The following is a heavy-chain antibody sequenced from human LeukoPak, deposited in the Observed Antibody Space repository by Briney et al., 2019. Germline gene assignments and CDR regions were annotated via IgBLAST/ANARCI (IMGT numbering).Heavy chain of an antibody. CDR2: ISAYNGNT. D-gene: IGHD4-17*01. V-gene: IGHV1-18*01. J-gene: IGHJ4*02. CDR1: GYTFTSYG. CDR3: AREMNDYGDHYFDY. Sequence: GASVKVSCTASGYTFTSYGISWVRQAPGQGLEWMGWISAYNGNTNYAQKLQGRVTMTTDTSTSTAYMELRSLRSDDTAVYYCAREMNDYGDHYFDYWGQGTLVTVSS.